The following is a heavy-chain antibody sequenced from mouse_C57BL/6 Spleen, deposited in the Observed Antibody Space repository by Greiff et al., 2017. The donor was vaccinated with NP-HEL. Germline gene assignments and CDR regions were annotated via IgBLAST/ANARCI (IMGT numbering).Heavy chain of an antibody. CDR2: ISYSGST. D-gene: IGHD2-4*01. CDR3: ARGGDYDDWFAY. V-gene: IGHV3-1*01. CDR1: GYSITSGYD. J-gene: IGHJ3*01. Sequence: EVQLQESGPGMVKPSQSLSLTCTVTGYSITSGYDWHWIRHFPGNKLEWMGYISYSGSTNYNPSLKSRITITHDTSKNHFFLKLNSVTTEDTATYYCARGGDYDDWFAYWGQGTLVTVSA.